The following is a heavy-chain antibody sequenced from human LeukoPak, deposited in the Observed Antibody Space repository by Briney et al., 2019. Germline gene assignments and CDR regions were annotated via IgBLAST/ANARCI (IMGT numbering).Heavy chain of an antibody. D-gene: IGHD1-1*01. CDR2: INHSGST. CDR1: GGSFSGYY. Sequence: SETLSLTCAVYGGSFSGYYWSWIRQPPGKGLEWIGEINHSGSTNYNPSLKSRVTISVDTSKNQFSLKLSSVTAADTAVYYCARGEPETGTTYAFDIWGQGTMVTVSS. CDR3: ARGEPETGTTYAFDI. J-gene: IGHJ3*02. V-gene: IGHV4-34*01.